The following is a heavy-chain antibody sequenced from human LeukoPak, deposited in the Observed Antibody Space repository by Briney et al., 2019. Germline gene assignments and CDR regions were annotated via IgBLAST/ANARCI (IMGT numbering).Heavy chain of an antibody. J-gene: IGHJ6*03. Sequence: GASVKVSCKASGGTFISYAISWVGQAPGQGGEWMGGIIPIFGTANYAQKFQGRVTITADESTSTAYMELSSLRSEDTAVYYCARAHPSMVRGVIGAYYYYYMDVWGKGTTVTVSS. CDR1: GGTFISYA. V-gene: IGHV1-69*01. CDR2: IIPIFGTA. D-gene: IGHD3-10*01. CDR3: ARAHPSMVRGVIGAYYYYYMDV.